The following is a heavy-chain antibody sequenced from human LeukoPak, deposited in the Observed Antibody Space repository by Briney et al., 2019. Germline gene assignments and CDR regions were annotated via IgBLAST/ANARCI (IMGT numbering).Heavy chain of an antibody. V-gene: IGHV4-61*02. Sequence: SETLSLTCTVSGGSINSGSYYWSWIRQPAGKGLEWIGRIYTSGSTKYNPSLKSRVTISVDTSKNQFSLKLSSVTAADTAVYYCARLRGLGPSDAFDIWGQGTMVTVSS. J-gene: IGHJ3*02. D-gene: IGHD2-15*01. CDR1: GGSINSGSYY. CDR2: IYTSGST. CDR3: ARLRGLGPSDAFDI.